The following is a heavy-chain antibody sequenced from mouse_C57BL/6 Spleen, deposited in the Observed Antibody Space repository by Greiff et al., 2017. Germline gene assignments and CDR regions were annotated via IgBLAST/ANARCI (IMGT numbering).Heavy chain of an antibody. Sequence: EVQLQESGPVLVKPGASVKMSCKASGYTFTDYYMNWVKQSHGKRLAWIGVINPYNGGTSYNQKFKGKATLTVDKSSSTAYMELNSLTSEDSAVYYCARWNERAYWGQGTLVTVSA. CDR1: GYTFTDYY. V-gene: IGHV1-19*01. CDR3: ARWNERAY. J-gene: IGHJ3*01. CDR2: INPYNGGT.